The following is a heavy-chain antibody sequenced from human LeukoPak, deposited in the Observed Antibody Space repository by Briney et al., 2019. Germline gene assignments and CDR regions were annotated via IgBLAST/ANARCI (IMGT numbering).Heavy chain of an antibody. CDR3: ARAVAGSRLIDY. J-gene: IGHJ4*02. V-gene: IGHV4-59*01. CDR2: IYYSGST. CDR1: GGSISSYY. Sequence: SETLSLTCTVSGGSISSYYWSWIRQLPGKGLEWIGYIYYSGSTNYNPSLKSRVTISVDTSKNQFSLKLSSVTAADTAVYYCARAVAGSRLIDYWGQGTLVTVSS. D-gene: IGHD6-19*01.